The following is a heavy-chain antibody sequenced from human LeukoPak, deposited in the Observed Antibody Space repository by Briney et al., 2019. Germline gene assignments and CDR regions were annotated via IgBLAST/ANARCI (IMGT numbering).Heavy chain of an antibody. CDR3: AFGGVIAPFDY. D-gene: IGHD3-16*02. J-gene: IGHJ4*02. Sequence: GGSLRLSCAASGFTFNSYGMHWVRQAPGKGLEWVAFIRNDGSNKYHADSVKGRFTISRDNSKNTLYLQMNSLRAEDTAVYYCAFGGVIAPFDYWGQGTLVTVSS. CDR1: GFTFNSYG. V-gene: IGHV3-30*02. CDR2: IRNDGSNK.